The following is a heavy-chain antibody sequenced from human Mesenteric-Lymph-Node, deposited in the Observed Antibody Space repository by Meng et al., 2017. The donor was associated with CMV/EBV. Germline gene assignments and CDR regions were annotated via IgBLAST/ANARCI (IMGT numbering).Heavy chain of an antibody. CDR2: IIPILGIP. D-gene: IGHD3-9*01. Sequence: TFSSYAISWVRQAPGQGLEWMGGIIPILGIPTYAHKYQDRLRITADDSTSTVYMELSSLRSDDTAVFYCARAGWPNSDILTGYYTFDSWGQGTLVTVSS. J-gene: IGHJ4*02. V-gene: IGHV1-69*10. CDR3: ARAGWPNSDILTGYYTFDS. CDR1: TFSSYA.